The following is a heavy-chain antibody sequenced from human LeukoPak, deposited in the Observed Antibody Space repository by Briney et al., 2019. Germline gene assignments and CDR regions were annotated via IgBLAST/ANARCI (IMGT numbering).Heavy chain of an antibody. CDR2: IRYDGSNK. CDR1: GFTFSSFA. J-gene: IGHJ4*02. Sequence: GGSLRLSCAASGFTFSSFAMHWVRHAPGKGVGWVAYIRYDGSNKSYADSVKGRFTISRDSSKNTLYLQMNSLRAEDTAVYYCAKDPGAHDKHFDHWGQGTLVTVSS. V-gene: IGHV3-30*02. CDR3: AKDPGAHDKHFDH. D-gene: IGHD3-10*01.